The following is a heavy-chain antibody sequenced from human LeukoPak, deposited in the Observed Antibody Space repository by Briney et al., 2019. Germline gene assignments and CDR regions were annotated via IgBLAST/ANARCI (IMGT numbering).Heavy chain of an antibody. CDR2: IIPILGIA. V-gene: IGHV1-69*04. CDR1: GGTFSSYA. J-gene: IGHJ5*02. Sequence: LVKVSCKASGGTFSSYAISWVRQAPGQGLEWLGRIIPILGIANYAQKFQGRVTITADKSTSTAYMELSSLRSEDTAVYYCAVGEWELRDNWFDPWGQGTLVTVSS. CDR3: AVGEWELRDNWFDP. D-gene: IGHD1-26*01.